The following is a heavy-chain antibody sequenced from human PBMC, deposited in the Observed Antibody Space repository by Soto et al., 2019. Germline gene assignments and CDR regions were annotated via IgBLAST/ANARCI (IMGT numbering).Heavy chain of an antibody. V-gene: IGHV6-1*01. CDR2: TYFRSKWHN. Sequence: TLSLTCAISGDSVSSNTASWNWIRQSPSRGLEWLGRTYFRSKWHNDYAVSVKSRIIINPDTSNNQFSLQLNSVTPEDTAVYFCAKGDNLGPKTGYAFDPWGQGIMVTVS. J-gene: IGHJ5*02. CDR3: AKGDNLGPKTGYAFDP. D-gene: IGHD5-12*01. CDR1: GDSVSSNTAS.